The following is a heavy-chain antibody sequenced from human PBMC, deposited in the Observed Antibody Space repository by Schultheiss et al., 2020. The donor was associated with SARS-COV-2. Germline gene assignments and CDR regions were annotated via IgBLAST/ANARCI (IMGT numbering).Heavy chain of an antibody. CDR2: IYTSGST. CDR1: GGSISSYY. Sequence: SETLSLTCTVSGGSISSYYWSWIRQPAGKGLEWIGRIYTSGSTNYNPSLKSRVTISVGTSKNQFSLKLSSVTAADTAVYYCARDDSTGWFDPWGQGTLVTVSS. V-gene: IGHV4-4*07. CDR3: ARDDSTGWFDP. J-gene: IGHJ5*02.